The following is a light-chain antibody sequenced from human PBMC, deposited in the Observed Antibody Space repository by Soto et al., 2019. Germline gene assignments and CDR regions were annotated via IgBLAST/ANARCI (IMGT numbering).Light chain of an antibody. CDR3: QQYGSSPRP. V-gene: IGKV3-20*01. CDR2: GAS. CDR1: RSVSSSY. J-gene: IGKJ1*01. Sequence: EVTQSPGILSLSQGERATLSCMVSRSVSSSYLAWYQQKPGQAPRLLIYGASSRATGIPDRFSGSGSGTDFTLTISRLEPEDFTVYYCQQYGSSPRPLGQGTKEDI.